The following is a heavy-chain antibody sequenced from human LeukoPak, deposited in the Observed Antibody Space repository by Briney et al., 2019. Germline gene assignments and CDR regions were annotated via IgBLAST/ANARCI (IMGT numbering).Heavy chain of an antibody. V-gene: IGHV1-69*06. CDR1: RGTFSSYA. CDR2: IIPIFGTA. D-gene: IGHD1-1*01. CDR3: ARAGTTGTTYYGMDV. Sequence: SVKVSCKASRGTFSSYAISWVRQAPGQGLEWRGGIIPIFGTANYAQKFQGRVTITPDKSTSTAYMELSSLRSEDTAVYYCARAGTTGTTYYGMDVWGKGTTVTVSS. J-gene: IGHJ6*04.